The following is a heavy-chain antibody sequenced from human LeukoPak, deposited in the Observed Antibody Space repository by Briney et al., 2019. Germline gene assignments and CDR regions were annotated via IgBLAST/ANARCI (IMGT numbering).Heavy chain of an antibody. D-gene: IGHD4-17*01. Sequence: PGGSLRLSCAASGFTIDNYVMAWFRQAPGKGLEWVSTISALFPNTYSADSVKGRFTISRDNSKSTLYLQMNSLRAEDTAVYYCAKDSSGDFYFDYWGQGTLVTVSS. CDR1: GFTIDNYV. CDR3: AKDSSGDFYFDY. J-gene: IGHJ4*02. V-gene: IGHV3-23*01. CDR2: ISALFPNT.